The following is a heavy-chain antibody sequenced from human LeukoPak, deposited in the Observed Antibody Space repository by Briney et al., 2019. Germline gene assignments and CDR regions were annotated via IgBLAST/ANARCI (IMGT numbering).Heavy chain of an antibody. V-gene: IGHV1-2*06. D-gene: IGHD3-10*01. CDR3: ARVGRVMVRGVIINFDY. Sequence: EASVKVSCKASGYTFTGDYIHWVRQAPGQGLEWMGRINPNSGGTNYAQKFQGRVTMTRDTSISTAYMELSRLRSDDTAVYYCARVGRVMVRGVIINFDYWGQGTLVTVSS. J-gene: IGHJ4*02. CDR2: INPNSGGT. CDR1: GYTFTGDY.